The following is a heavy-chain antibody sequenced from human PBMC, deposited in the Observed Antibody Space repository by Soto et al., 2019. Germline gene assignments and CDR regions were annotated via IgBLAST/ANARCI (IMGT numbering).Heavy chain of an antibody. CDR1: GGSISSGDYY. D-gene: IGHD1-1*01. V-gene: IGHV4-30-4*01. J-gene: IGHJ6*02. CDR2: IYYSGST. CDR3: ARVLAEPPDYYYGMDV. Sequence: QSLTCTVSGGSISSGDYYWSWIRQPPGKGLEWIGYIYYSGSTYYNPSLKSRVTISVDTSKNQFSLKLSSVTAADTAVYYCARVLAEPPDYYYGMDVWGQGTTVTVSS.